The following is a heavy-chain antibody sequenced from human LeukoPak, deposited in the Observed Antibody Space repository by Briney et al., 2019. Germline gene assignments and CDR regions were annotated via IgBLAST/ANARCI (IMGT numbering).Heavy chain of an antibody. V-gene: IGHV4-59*13. J-gene: IGHJ6*03. CDR1: GGSISTYY. CDR2: IYYSGST. Sequence: PSETLSLTCTVSGGSISTYYWSWIRQPPGKGLEWIGFIYYSGSTNYNPSLKSRVTISVDTSENQFSLRLNSVTAADTAVYYCARAVGATAPPGYYYYYYMDVWGKGTTVTVSS. D-gene: IGHD1-26*01. CDR3: ARAVGATAPPGYYYYYYMDV.